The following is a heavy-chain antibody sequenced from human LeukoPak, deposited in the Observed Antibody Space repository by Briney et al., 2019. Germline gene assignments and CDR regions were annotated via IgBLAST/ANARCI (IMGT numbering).Heavy chain of an antibody. D-gene: IGHD3-10*01. CDR3: ARHVRFPGFGDYVAY. Sequence: SETLSLTCSVSGGSWCWIRQSPGKGLEWIVSILDDGTTFYSTSLKGRVTISVDTSKNQFSLTLTSVTAADTALYYCARHVRFPGFGDYVAYWGQGTQVTVSS. J-gene: IGHJ4*02. V-gene: IGHV4-39*01. CDR1: GGS. CDR2: ILDDGTT.